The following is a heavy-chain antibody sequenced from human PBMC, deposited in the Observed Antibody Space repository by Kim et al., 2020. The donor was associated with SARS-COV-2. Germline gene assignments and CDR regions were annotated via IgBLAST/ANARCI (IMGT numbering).Heavy chain of an antibody. CDR3: ARGGGSGSWALAP. CDR2: IYHSGST. CDR1: GASISSAGYS. J-gene: IGHJ5*02. D-gene: IGHD3-10*01. Sequence: SETLSLTCVVSGASISSAGYSWSWIRQPPGKGLEWIGFIYHSGSTYYNPSLKSRVTISVDRSKNQFSLKLTSVTAADMAVYYCARGGGSGSWALAPWGQGTLVTVSS. V-gene: IGHV4-30-2*01.